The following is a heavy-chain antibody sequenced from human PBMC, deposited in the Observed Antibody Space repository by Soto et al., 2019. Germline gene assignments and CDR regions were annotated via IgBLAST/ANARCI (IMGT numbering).Heavy chain of an antibody. CDR1: CGSISSRSYC. D-gene: IGHD5-12*01. Sequence: SETCSLTCTVFCGSISSRSYCRGWIRQPPGAGLEWIGSIYYSGSTYYNPSLKSRVTISVDTSKNQCSLKLSSVTAADTAVYYCARRTEAGSFRDGYNYFEYRGQGTLGTVSS. CDR2: IYYSGST. V-gene: IGHV4-39*01. CDR3: ARRTEAGSFRDGYNYFEY. J-gene: IGHJ4*02.